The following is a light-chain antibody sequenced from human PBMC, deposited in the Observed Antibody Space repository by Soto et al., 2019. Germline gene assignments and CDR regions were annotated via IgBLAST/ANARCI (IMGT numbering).Light chain of an antibody. CDR2: GAS. Sequence: EIVMTQSPATLSVSPGGRATLSCRASHSVSSNLAWYQQKPGQAPRLLIYGASTRATGTPARFSGSGSGTDFTLTISSLQSEDFAVYYCQQYDNWPPLTFGQGTRLEI. J-gene: IGKJ5*01. V-gene: IGKV3-15*01. CDR3: QQYDNWPPLT. CDR1: HSVSSN.